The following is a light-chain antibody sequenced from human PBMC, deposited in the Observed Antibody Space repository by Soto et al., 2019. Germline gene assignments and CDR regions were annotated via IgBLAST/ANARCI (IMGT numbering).Light chain of an antibody. CDR3: QSYDNYLKSVL. J-gene: IGLJ2*01. CDR2: DSS. V-gene: IGLV1-40*01. Sequence: QSVLTQPPSVSGAPGQTVTISCIGSTSNIGAGYDVYWYQQLPGKAPQLFIYDSSNRPSGVPDRFSGSKSGTSASLAITGLQADDEALYYCQSYDNYLKSVLFGGGTKLTVL. CDR1: TSNIGAGYD.